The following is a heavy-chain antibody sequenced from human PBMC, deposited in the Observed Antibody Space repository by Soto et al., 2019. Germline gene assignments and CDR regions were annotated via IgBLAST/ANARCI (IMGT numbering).Heavy chain of an antibody. J-gene: IGHJ4*02. V-gene: IGHV4-61*08. CDR2: IYYSGST. CDR1: GGSISSGGYY. Sequence: SETLSLTCTVSGGSISSGGYYWSWIRQHTGKGLEWIGYIYYSGSTNYNPSLKSRVTISVDTSKNQFSLKLSSVTAADTAVYYCARCSYYGDLNSWGQGTLVTVSS. CDR3: ARCSYYGDLNS. D-gene: IGHD4-17*01.